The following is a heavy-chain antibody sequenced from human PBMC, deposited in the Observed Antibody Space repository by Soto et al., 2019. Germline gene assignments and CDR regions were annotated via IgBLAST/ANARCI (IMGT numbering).Heavy chain of an antibody. V-gene: IGHV4-39*01. Sequence: SETLSLTCTVSGGSISSSSYYWGWIRQPPGKGLEWIGSIYYSGSTYYNPSLKSRVTISVDTSKNQFSLKLSSVTAADTAVYYCARHVGDIVATSYYYGMDVWGQGTTVTVSS. CDR1: GGSISSSSYY. CDR2: IYYSGST. D-gene: IGHD5-12*01. J-gene: IGHJ6*02. CDR3: ARHVGDIVATSYYYGMDV.